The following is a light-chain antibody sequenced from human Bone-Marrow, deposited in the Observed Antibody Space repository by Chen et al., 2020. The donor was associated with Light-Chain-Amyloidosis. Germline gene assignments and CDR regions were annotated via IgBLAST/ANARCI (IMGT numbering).Light chain of an antibody. CDR2: RDT. J-gene: IGLJ2*01. Sequence: SYELTQPPSVSVPPGQTARITCSGDDLPTKYAYWYQQKPGQAPVLGIHRDTERPSGISERFSGSSSGTTATLTISGVQAEDEADYHCQSADSSGTYEVIFGGGTKLTVL. V-gene: IGLV3-25*03. CDR1: DLPTKY. CDR3: QSADSSGTYEVI.